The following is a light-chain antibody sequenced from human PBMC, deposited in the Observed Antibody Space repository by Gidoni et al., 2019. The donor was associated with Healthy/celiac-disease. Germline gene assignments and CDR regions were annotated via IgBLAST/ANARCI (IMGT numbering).Light chain of an antibody. Sequence: EIVLTQSPATLSLSPGERATLSCRASQSVSSYLAWYQQKPGQAPRLLIYDASNRATGIPARFSGSGSGTDFTLTISSLEPEDFAVYYCQQGFIFGPGTKVDIK. CDR2: DAS. J-gene: IGKJ3*01. CDR3: QQGFI. CDR1: QSVSSY. V-gene: IGKV3-11*01.